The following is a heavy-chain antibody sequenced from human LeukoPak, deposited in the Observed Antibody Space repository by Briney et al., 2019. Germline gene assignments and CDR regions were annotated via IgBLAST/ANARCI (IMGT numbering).Heavy chain of an antibody. CDR3: ARVRILEWLLYVFDY. D-gene: IGHD3-3*01. J-gene: IGHJ4*02. V-gene: IGHV4-59*01. CDR1: GGSISSYY. CDR2: IYYSGST. Sequence: SETLSLTCTVSGGSISSYYWSWIRQPPGKGLEWIGYIYYSGSTNYNPSLKSRVTISVDTSKNQFSLELSSVTAADTAVYYCARVRILEWLLYVFDYWGQGTLVTVSS.